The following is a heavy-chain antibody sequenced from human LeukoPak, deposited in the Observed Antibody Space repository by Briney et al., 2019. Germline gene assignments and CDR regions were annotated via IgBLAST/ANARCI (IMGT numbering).Heavy chain of an antibody. D-gene: IGHD5-18*01. CDR1: GYTFTSYY. CDR2: INPSGGST. V-gene: IGHV1-46*01. CDR3: ARDRGYSYGDQQTIHPYFDY. J-gene: IGHJ4*02. Sequence: ASVKVSCKASGYTFTSYYMHWVRQAPGQGLEWMGIINPSGGSTSYAQKFQGRVTMTRDTSTSTVYMELSSLRSEDTAVYYCARDRGYSYGDQQTIHPYFDYWGQGTLVTVSS.